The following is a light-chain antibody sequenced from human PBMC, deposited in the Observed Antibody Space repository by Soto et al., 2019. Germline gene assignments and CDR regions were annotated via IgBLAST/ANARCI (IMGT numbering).Light chain of an antibody. CDR1: SSNIGSNT. V-gene: IGLV1-44*01. CDR2: SSN. CDR3: AAWDGSLNGVV. Sequence: QSVLTQPPSASGAPGQRVTISCSGSSSNIGSNTVNWYQQFPGAAPKLLVYSSNLRPSGVPDRFSGSKSGTSASLAISGLQSEDESDYYCAAWDGSLNGVVFGGGTKLTVL. J-gene: IGLJ3*02.